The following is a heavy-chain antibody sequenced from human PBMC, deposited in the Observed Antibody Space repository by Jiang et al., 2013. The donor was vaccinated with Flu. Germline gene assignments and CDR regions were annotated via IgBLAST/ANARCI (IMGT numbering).Heavy chain of an antibody. CDR1: GYTFTSYG. D-gene: IGHD5-18*01. CDR2: ISAYNGNT. CDR3: ARDHDSQYYYYYYMDV. Sequence: ASGYTFTSYGISWVRQAPGQGLEWMGWISAYNGNTNYAQKLQGRVTMTTDTSTSTAYMELRSLRSDDTAVYYCARDHDSQYYYYYYMDVWGKGTTVTVSS. J-gene: IGHJ6*03. V-gene: IGHV1-18*04.